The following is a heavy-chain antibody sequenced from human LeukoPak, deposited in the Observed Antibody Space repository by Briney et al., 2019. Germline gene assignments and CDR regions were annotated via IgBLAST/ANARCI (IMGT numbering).Heavy chain of an antibody. CDR1: GFTFKTYA. D-gene: IGHD6-19*01. CDR2: MSGSGSST. J-gene: IGHJ4*02. Sequence: GGSLRLSCAASGFTFKTYAMNWVRQVPGKGPEWVSSMSGSGSSTDYADSVKGRFTISRDNSKNTLYLQMNSLRAEDTALYYCAKDAQGLVRGGIYFDLWGQGSLVTVSS. V-gene: IGHV3-23*01. CDR3: AKDAQGLVRGGIYFDL.